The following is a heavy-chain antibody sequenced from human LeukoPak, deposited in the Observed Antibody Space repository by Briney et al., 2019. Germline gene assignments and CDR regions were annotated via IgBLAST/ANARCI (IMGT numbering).Heavy chain of an antibody. D-gene: IGHD3-10*01. Sequence: SETLSLTCTVSGGSISSGSYYWSWIRQPPGKGLEWIGEINHSGSTNYNPSLKSRVTISVDTSKNQFSLKLSSVTAADTAVYYCARGRRGFGQTWFDPWGQGTLVTVSS. CDR1: GGSISSGSYY. CDR3: ARGRRGFGQTWFDP. V-gene: IGHV4-39*07. CDR2: INHSGST. J-gene: IGHJ5*02.